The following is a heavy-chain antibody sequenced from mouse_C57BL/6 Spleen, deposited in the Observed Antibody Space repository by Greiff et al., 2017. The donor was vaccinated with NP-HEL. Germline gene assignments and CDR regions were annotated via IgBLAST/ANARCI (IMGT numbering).Heavy chain of an antibody. CDR2: IRNKANNHAT. J-gene: IGHJ2*01. V-gene: IGHV6-6*01. Sequence: EVMLVESGGGLVQPGGSMKLSCAASGFTFSDAWMDWVRQSPEKGLEWVAEIRNKANNHATYYAESVKGRFTISRDDSKSSVYLQLNSLIAEDTCIYYCTSSYYGSSYEYYFDYWGQGTTLTVSS. CDR3: TSSYYGSSYEYYFDY. D-gene: IGHD1-1*01. CDR1: GFTFSDAW.